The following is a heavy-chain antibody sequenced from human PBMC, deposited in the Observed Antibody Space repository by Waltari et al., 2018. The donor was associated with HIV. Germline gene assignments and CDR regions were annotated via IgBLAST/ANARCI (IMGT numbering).Heavy chain of an antibody. Sequence: QVQLVQSGAEVQKPGASVKVSCKASGYTFTSSGLSWGRQAPGQGLEWMGWIRAYNGDTNYAQKLQGRVTMTTDTSTSTAYMELRSLRSDDTAVYYCVRDNYYGPYNWFDPWGQGTLVTVSS. V-gene: IGHV1-18*01. CDR1: GYTFTSSG. CDR2: IRAYNGDT. J-gene: IGHJ5*02. CDR3: VRDNYYGPYNWFDP. D-gene: IGHD3-10*01.